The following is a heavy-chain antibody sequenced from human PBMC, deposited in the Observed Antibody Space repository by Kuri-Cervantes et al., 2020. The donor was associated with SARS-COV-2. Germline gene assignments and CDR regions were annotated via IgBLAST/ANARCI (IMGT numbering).Heavy chain of an antibody. Sequence: ESLKISCTVSGGSISSSSYYWGWIRQPPGKGLEWIGSIYYSGSTYYNPSLKSRVTISVDTSKNQFSLKLSSVTAADTAVYYCARDRGRQLASYYYYGMDVWGQGTTVTVSS. CDR3: ARDRGRQLASYYYYGMDV. CDR2: IYYSGST. D-gene: IGHD6-6*01. CDR1: GGSISSSSYY. J-gene: IGHJ6*02. V-gene: IGHV4-39*07.